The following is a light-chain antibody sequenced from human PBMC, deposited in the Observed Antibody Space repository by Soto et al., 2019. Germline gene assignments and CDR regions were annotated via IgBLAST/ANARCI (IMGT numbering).Light chain of an antibody. Sequence: DIQMTQSPSTLSASVGDRVTITCRASQSISNLFAWYQQKPGKAPKLLIYKASSLESGVPSRFSGSGSGTEFTLTISSLQPDDFATYYCQHYNSYWTFGQGTKVEIK. CDR1: QSISNL. CDR2: KAS. J-gene: IGKJ1*01. CDR3: QHYNSYWT. V-gene: IGKV1-5*03.